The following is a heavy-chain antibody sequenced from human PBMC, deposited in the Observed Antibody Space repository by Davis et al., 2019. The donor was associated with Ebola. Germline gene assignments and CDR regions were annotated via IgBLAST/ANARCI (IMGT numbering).Heavy chain of an antibody. CDR3: ARGMGELALN. V-gene: IGHV7-4-1*02. CDR2: ITTNTASP. CDR1: GYPFTNYA. D-gene: IGHD3-16*01. J-gene: IGHJ4*02. Sequence: ASVKVSCKASGYPFTNYAMNWVRQAPGQSFEWLGWITTNTASPTYARGFSERFVFSLDTSVNTAFLQINNVRTEDTAIYYCARGMGELALNWGQGTLVTVSS.